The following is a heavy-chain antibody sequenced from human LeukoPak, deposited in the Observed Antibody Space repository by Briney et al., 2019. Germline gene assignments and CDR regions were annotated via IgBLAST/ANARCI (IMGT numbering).Heavy chain of an antibody. CDR1: GYSFISYG. V-gene: IGHV1-18*01. D-gene: IGHD6-19*01. CDR2: ISANSGNT. Sequence: ASVKVSCKASGYSFISYGITWVRQAPGQGLEWMGWISANSGNTNYAQNLQGRVTLTTDTSTSTAYMELRSLRSDDTAVYYCTRDIAVAGEPDYWGQGTLVTVSS. CDR3: TRDIAVAGEPDY. J-gene: IGHJ4*02.